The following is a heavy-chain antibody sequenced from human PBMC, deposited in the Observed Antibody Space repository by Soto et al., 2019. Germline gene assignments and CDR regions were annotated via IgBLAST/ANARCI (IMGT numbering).Heavy chain of an antibody. V-gene: IGHV1-18*01. CDR2: ISAYNGNT. D-gene: IGHD2-2*01. CDR1: GYTFTSYG. J-gene: IGHJ6*02. Sequence: ASVKVSCKASGYTFTSYGISWVRQAPGQGLEWMGWISAYNGNTNYAQKLQGRVTMTTDTSTSTAYMELRSLRSDDTAVYYCARVGGLEYQLLSPYYYYGMDVWGQGTTVTVSS. CDR3: ARVGGLEYQLLSPYYYYGMDV.